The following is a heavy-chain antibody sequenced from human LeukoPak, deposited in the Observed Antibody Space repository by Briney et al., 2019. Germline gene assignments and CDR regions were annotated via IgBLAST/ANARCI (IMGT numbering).Heavy chain of an antibody. D-gene: IGHD5-18*01. Sequence: PGGSLRLSCAASGFSFSGSAMHWVRQASGKGLEWVGRIRSKSNRYATAYGASVEGRFTISRDESKNTAYLQMNSLKTEDTAVYYCTRQGGPTALIDHWGQGTLVAVSS. J-gene: IGHJ4*02. CDR2: IRSKSNRYAT. V-gene: IGHV3-73*01. CDR3: TRQGGPTALIDH. CDR1: GFSFSGSA.